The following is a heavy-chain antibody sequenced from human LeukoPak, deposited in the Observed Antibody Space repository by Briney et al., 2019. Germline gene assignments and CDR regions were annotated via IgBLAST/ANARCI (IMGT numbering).Heavy chain of an antibody. D-gene: IGHD3-22*01. Sequence: GWSLRLSCAASGFTFSSYWMHWVRQAPGKGLAWVSRINSDGSSATYAASVKGRFTVSRDNAKNTLYLQMNSLRAEDTAVYYCARDLPNYESSGYYAYWGQGTLVTVSS. CDR1: GFTFSSYW. CDR3: ARDLPNYESSGYYAY. J-gene: IGHJ4*02. CDR2: INSDGSSA. V-gene: IGHV3-74*01.